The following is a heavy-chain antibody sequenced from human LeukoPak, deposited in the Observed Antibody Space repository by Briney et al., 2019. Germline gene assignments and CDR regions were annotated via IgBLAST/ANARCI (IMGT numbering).Heavy chain of an antibody. CDR2: ISSSGGTI. Sequence: PGRSLRLSCAASEFSFSDYYMSWIRQAPGKGLEWVSYISSSGGTIYYADSVKGRFTISRDNAKNSLYLQMNSLRAEDTAVYYCARETGSGYTDVWGKGTTVTVSS. J-gene: IGHJ6*03. CDR3: ARETGSGYTDV. V-gene: IGHV3-11*01. CDR1: EFSFSDYY.